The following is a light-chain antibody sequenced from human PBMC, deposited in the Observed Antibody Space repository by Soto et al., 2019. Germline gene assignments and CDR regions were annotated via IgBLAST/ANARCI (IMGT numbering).Light chain of an antibody. J-gene: IGKJ1*01. CDR3: MQASRFPRA. Sequence: DIVLTQTPLSSPVTVGQSASISCRSSQSLVHSNGDTYLNWLHQRPGQPPRLLIYKISNRFSGVPDRFSGSGAVTHFTLKISRVEPEDVGIYYCMQASRFPRAFGQGTKVEIQ. CDR1: QSLVHSNGDTY. V-gene: IGKV2-24*01. CDR2: KIS.